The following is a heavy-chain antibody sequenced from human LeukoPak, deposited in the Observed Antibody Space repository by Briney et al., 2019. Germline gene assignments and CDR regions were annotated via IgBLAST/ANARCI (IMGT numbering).Heavy chain of an antibody. CDR1: GYTFTSYD. V-gene: IGHV1-8*01. Sequence: GASVKVSCKASGYTFTSYDINWVRQATGQGLEWMGWMNPNSGNTGYAQKFQGRVTMTRNTSISTAYMELSSLRSEDTAVYYCASRRITMVRGVIHDAFDIWGQGTMVTVSS. CDR3: ASRRITMVRGVIHDAFDI. D-gene: IGHD3-10*01. J-gene: IGHJ3*02. CDR2: MNPNSGNT.